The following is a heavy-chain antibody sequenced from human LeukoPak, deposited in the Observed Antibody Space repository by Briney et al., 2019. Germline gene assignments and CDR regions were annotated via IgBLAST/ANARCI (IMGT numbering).Heavy chain of an antibody. D-gene: IGHD6-19*01. J-gene: IGHJ2*01. CDR2: INHSGST. V-gene: IGHV4-34*01. CDR3: ARHPYSSGWYDRYWYFDL. Sequence: PSETLSLTCAVYGGSFSGYYWSWIRQPPGKGLEWIGEINHSGSTNYNPSLKSRVTISVDTSKNQFSLRLSSVTAADTAVYYCARHPYSSGWYDRYWYFDLWGRGTLVTVSS. CDR1: GGSFSGYY.